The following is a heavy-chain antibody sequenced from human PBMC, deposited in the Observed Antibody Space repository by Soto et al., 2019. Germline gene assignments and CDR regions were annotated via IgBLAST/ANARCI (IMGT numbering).Heavy chain of an antibody. CDR1: GGTFSSYT. CDR3: ARSPRPQGGFDY. V-gene: IGHV1-69*02. D-gene: IGHD1-26*01. J-gene: IGHJ4*02. CDR2: IIPILGIA. Sequence: ASVKVSCKASGGTFSSYTISWVRQAPGQGLEWMGRIIPILGIANYAQKFQGRVTITADKSTSTAYMELSSLRSEDTAVYYCARSPRPQGGFDYWGQGTLVTVSS.